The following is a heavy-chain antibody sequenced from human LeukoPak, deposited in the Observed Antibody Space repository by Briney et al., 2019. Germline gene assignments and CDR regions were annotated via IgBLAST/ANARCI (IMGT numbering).Heavy chain of an antibody. J-gene: IGHJ4*02. V-gene: IGHV2-26*01. CDR3: ARILASTSCYDY. Sequence: SGPVLVKPTETLTLTCTVSGFSLSNARMGVSWIRQPPGKALEWLAHIFSNDEKSYSTSVKSRLTISKDNPKSQVVLKMTNMEPVDTATYYCARILASTSCYDYWGQGTLVTVSS. CDR1: GFSLSNARMG. D-gene: IGHD2-2*01. CDR2: IFSNDEK.